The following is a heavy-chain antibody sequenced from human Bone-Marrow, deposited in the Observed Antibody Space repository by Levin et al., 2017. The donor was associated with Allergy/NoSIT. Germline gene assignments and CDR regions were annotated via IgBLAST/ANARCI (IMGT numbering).Heavy chain of an antibody. CDR3: ARAIDSSGYSQYWYFDL. CDR1: GGTFSSYA. J-gene: IGHJ2*01. V-gene: IGHV1-69*06. CDR2: IIPIFGTA. D-gene: IGHD3-22*01. Sequence: KISCKASGGTFSSYAISWVRQAPGQGLEWMGGIIPIFGTANYAQKFQGRVTITADKSTSTAYMELSSLRSEDTAVYYCARAIDSSGYSQYWYFDLWGRGTLVTVSS.